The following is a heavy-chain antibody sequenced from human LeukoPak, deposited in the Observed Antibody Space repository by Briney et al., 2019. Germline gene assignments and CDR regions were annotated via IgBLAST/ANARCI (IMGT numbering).Heavy chain of an antibody. CDR1: GGSLSSYY. CDR3: ARCGSDSAKSPELWSSCQLDY. D-gene: IGHD6-13*01. CDR2: IYYSGST. V-gene: IGHV4-59*12. J-gene: IGHJ4*02. Sequence: SETLSLTCTVSGGSLSSYYWSWIRQPPGKGLEWIGYIYYSGSTNYNPSLKSRVTISVDTSKNQFSLKLSSVTAADTAVYYCARCGSDSAKSPELWSSCQLDYWGQGTLVTVSS.